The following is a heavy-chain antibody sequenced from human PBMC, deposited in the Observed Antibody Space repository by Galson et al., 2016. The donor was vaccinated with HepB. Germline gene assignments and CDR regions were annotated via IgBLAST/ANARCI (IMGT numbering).Heavy chain of an antibody. V-gene: IGHV4-31*03. CDR3: ARDASVGVVASLLDY. D-gene: IGHD1-26*01. CDR2: IYYSGST. J-gene: IGHJ4*02. CDR1: GGSISSGGYC. Sequence: TLSLTCTVSGGSISSGGYCWSWIRQQPGKGLEWIGYIYYSGSTYYNPSLKSRVTIPVDTSKNQFSLKLTSVTPADMAVYYCARDASVGVVASLLDYWGQGALVTVSS.